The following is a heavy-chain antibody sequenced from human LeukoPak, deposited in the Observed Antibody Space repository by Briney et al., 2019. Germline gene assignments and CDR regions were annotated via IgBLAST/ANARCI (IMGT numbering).Heavy chain of an antibody. CDR1: GGSISSGSYY. CDR3: ARETDSSGYYYWFDP. V-gene: IGHV4-61*02. Sequence: SQTLSLTCTVSGGSISSGSYYWSWIRQPAGKGLEWLGRIYTSGSTNYNPSLKSRVTISVDTSKNQFSLKLSSVAAADTAVYYCARETDSSGYYYWFDPWGQGTLVTVSS. J-gene: IGHJ5*02. D-gene: IGHD3-22*01. CDR2: IYTSGST.